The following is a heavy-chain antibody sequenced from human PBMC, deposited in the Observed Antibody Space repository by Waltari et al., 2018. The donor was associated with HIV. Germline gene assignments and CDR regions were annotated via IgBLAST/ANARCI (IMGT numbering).Heavy chain of an antibody. CDR1: VFSFRGSA. V-gene: IGHV3-73*01. CDR3: TKSVGDSARGWFDP. J-gene: IGHJ5*02. CDR2: IRGKPNSYAT. Sequence: VQLAEPGGGLVQHGGSLKLSCAASVFSFRGSALHWVRQASGKGREWVGRIRGKPNSYATAYAESLKGRFTISRDDSKNTAYLQMNSLKTEDTAVYYCTKSVGDSARGWFDPWGQGTLVTVSS. D-gene: IGHD4-17*01.